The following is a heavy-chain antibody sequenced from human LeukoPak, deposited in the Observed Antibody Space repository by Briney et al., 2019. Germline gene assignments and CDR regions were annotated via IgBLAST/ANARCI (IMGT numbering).Heavy chain of an antibody. CDR2: ISGSGGST. CDR3: AKTGSGSPQYYYYMDV. D-gene: IGHD3-10*01. CDR1: GFTFSSYG. V-gene: IGHV3-23*01. J-gene: IGHJ6*03. Sequence: GGSLRLSCAASGFTFSSYGMSWVRQAPGKGLEWVSAISGSGGSTYYADSVKGRFTISRDNSKNTLYLQMNSLRAEDTAVYYCAKTGSGSPQYYYYMDVWGKGTTVTISS.